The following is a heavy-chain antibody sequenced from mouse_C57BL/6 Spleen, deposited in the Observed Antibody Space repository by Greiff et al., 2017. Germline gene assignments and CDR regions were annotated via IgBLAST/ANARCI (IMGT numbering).Heavy chain of an antibody. CDR1: GYTFTSYW. V-gene: IGHV1-59*01. D-gene: IGHD3-2*02. J-gene: IGHJ3*01. CDR2: IDPSDSYT. Sequence: QVQLQQPGAELVRPGTSVKMSCKASGYTFTSYWMHWVKQRPGQGLEWIGEIDPSDSYTNYNQQFKGKATLTVDTSSSTAYMQLSSLTSEDSAVYYCARRRELRLPPAWFAYSGQGTLVTVSA. CDR3: ARRRELRLPPAWFAY.